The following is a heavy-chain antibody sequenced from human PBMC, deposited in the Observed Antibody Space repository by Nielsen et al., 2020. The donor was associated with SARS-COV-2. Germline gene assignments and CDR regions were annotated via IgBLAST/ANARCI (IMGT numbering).Heavy chain of an antibody. Sequence: SETLSLTCTVSGGSISSYYWGWIRQPPGKGLEWIGSVYYTGSTYINPSLKSRVTLSVDTSKNQFSLKLTSVTAADTAVYYCVRVVGVGSRRHPDHWGQGTLVTVSS. CDR2: VYYTGST. CDR3: VRVVGVGSRRHPDH. V-gene: IGHV4-39*07. J-gene: IGHJ4*02. CDR1: GGSISSYY. D-gene: IGHD1-14*01.